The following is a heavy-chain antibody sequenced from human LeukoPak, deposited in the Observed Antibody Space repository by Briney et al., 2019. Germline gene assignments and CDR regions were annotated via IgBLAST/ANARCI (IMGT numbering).Heavy chain of an antibody. CDR3: AKDRNPPLDYGDNPRIHYYYYGMDV. Sequence: GKSLRLSCAASGFTFSSYAMHWVRQAPGKGLEWVAGISYDGSNKYYADSVKGRFTISRDNAKNSLYLQMNSLRVEDTAVYYCAKDRNPPLDYGDNPRIHYYYYGMDVWGQGTTVTVSS. CDR1: GFTFSSYA. CDR2: ISYDGSNK. J-gene: IGHJ6*02. D-gene: IGHD4-17*01. V-gene: IGHV3-30-3*01.